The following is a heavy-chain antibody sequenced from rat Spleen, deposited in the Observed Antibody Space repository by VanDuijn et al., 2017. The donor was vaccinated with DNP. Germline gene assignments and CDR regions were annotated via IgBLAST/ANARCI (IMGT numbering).Heavy chain of an antibody. CDR3: ARGNDGYYPYWYFDF. D-gene: IGHD1-12*03. CDR2: ISYSGST. J-gene: IGHJ1*01. V-gene: IGHV3-1*01. CDR1: GYSITSHY. Sequence: EVRLQESGPGLVKPSQSLSLTCSVIGYSITSHYWGWIRKFPGNKMEWIGHISYSGSTGYNPSLKSRISITRDTSKNQFFLQLNSVTTEDTATYYCARGNDGYYPYWYFDFWGPGTMVTVSS.